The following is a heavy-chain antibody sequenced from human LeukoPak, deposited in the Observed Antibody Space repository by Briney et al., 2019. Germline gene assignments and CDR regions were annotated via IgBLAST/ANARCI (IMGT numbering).Heavy chain of an antibody. CDR1: GGSISSSSHY. CDR2: IYYSGST. Sequence: SETLSLTCTVSGGSISSSSHYWAWIRQSPGTGLEWIGSIYYSGSTYYNPSLKSRVTISVDTSKNQFSLKLSSVTAADTAVYYCARIGPLRYCSGGSCYPNGRYMDVWGKGTTVTVSS. D-gene: IGHD2-15*01. J-gene: IGHJ6*03. V-gene: IGHV4-39*07. CDR3: ARIGPLRYCSGGSCYPNGRYMDV.